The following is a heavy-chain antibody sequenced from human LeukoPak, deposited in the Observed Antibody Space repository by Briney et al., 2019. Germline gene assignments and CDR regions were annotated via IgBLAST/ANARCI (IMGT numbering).Heavy chain of an antibody. CDR2: INPNSGGT. Sequence: ASVKVSCKASGYTFTCYYMHWVRQAPGQGLEWMGWINPNSGGTNYAQKFQGRVTMTRDTSISTAYMELSRLRSDDTAVYYCARDSSSGYYFPLNWFDPWGQGTLVTVSS. CDR3: ARDSSSGYYFPLNWFDP. D-gene: IGHD3-22*01. CDR1: GYTFTCYY. V-gene: IGHV1-2*02. J-gene: IGHJ5*02.